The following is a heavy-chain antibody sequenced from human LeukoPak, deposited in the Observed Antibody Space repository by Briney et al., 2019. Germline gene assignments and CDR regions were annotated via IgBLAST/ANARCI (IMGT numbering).Heavy chain of an antibody. Sequence: PGGSLRLSCVASGFTFSSYSMNWVRQAPGKGLEWVSSISSSSSYIYYADSVKGRFTISRDNAKNSLYLQMNSLRAEDAAVYYCARDEGPSITGTSYIDYWGQGTLVTVSS. J-gene: IGHJ4*02. CDR1: GFTFSSYS. V-gene: IGHV3-21*01. CDR3: ARDEGPSITGTSYIDY. D-gene: IGHD1-20*01. CDR2: ISSSSSYI.